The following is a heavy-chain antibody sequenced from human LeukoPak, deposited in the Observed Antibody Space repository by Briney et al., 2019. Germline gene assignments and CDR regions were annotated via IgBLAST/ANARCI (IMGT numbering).Heavy chain of an antibody. V-gene: IGHV3-7*01. D-gene: IGHD3-3*01. J-gene: IGHJ4*02. CDR2: IKQDGSEK. CDR3: ARKTPGEYVLRFLEWEYYFDY. CDR1: GFTFTTYW. Sequence: GGSLRLSCAASGFTFTTYWMSWVRQAPGKGLEWVANIKQDGSEKYYVDSVKGRFTISRDNAKNSLYLQMNSLRAEDTAVYYCARKTPGEYVLRFLEWEYYFDYWGQGTLVTVSS.